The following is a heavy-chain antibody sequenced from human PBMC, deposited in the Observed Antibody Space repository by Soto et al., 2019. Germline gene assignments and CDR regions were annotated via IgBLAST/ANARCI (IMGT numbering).Heavy chain of an antibody. CDR3: ARSQGYYDSSGYYYRNWFDP. CDR2: IIPIFGTA. Sequence: SVKVSCKASGGTFSSYAISWVRQAPGQGLEWMGGIIPIFGTANYTQKFQGRVTITADESTSTAYMELSSLRSEDTAVYYCARSQGYYDSSGYYYRNWFDPWGQGTLVTVSS. V-gene: IGHV1-69*13. J-gene: IGHJ5*02. D-gene: IGHD3-22*01. CDR1: GGTFSSYA.